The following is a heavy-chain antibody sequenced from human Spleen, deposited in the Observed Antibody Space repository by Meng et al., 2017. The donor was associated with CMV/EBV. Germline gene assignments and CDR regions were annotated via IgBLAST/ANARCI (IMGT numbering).Heavy chain of an antibody. V-gene: IGHV1-2*02. CDR2: INPYSGGT. CDR3: ARGGFTAMSYFGIDV. CDR1: GYIFTGYY. J-gene: IGHJ6*02. D-gene: IGHD5-18*01. Sequence: ASVKVSCKASGYIFTGYYMHWVRQAPGQGLEWMGWINPYSGGTNYAQKFQGRVTITRDTSISTAYMELSRLRSDDTAVYYCARGGFTAMSYFGIDVWGQGTTVTVSS.